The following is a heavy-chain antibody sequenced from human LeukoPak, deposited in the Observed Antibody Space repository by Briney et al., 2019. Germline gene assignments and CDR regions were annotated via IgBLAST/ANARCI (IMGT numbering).Heavy chain of an antibody. J-gene: IGHJ4*02. D-gene: IGHD3-9*01. V-gene: IGHV4-38-2*02. CDR1: GYSISSGYY. CDR2: IYHSGST. CDR3: ARGNLLRYFDWRSRPWDY. Sequence: SETLSLTCTVSGYSISSGYYWGWIRQPPGKGLEWIGSIYHSGSTYYNPSLKSRVTISVDTSKNQFSLKLSSVTAADTAVYYCARGNLLRYFDWRSRPWDYWGQGTLVTVSS.